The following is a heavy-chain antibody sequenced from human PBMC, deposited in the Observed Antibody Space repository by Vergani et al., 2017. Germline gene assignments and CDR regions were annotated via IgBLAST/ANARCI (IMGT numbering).Heavy chain of an antibody. V-gene: IGHV4-39*01. J-gene: IGHJ5*02. Sequence: QLQMQESGPGLVKPSETLSLTCTVSGGSITYGAFYWGWIRQSPGKGLEWIGSIYYSENKVYNSSLESRVTLSIDTTKNQFSLKLKSVTAADTAVYYCARCLRDEGMIYGGTVENWFDPWGQGTLVTVSS. CDR1: GGSITYGAFY. CDR3: ARCLRDEGMIYGGTVENWFDP. CDR2: IYYSENK. D-gene: IGHD3-22*01.